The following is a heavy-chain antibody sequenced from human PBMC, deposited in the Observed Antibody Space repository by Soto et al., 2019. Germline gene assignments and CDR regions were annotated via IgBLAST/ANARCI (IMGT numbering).Heavy chain of an antibody. CDR2: IYSGGST. Sequence: PGGSLRLSCAASGFTVSSNYMSWVRQAPGKGLEWVSVIYSGGSTYYADSVKGRFTISRDNSKNTLYLQMNSLRAEDTAVYYCARADSSGYYGQWTEDVWGQGTTVTVS. D-gene: IGHD3-22*01. J-gene: IGHJ6*02. CDR1: GFTVSSNY. CDR3: ARADSSGYYGQWTEDV. V-gene: IGHV3-66*01.